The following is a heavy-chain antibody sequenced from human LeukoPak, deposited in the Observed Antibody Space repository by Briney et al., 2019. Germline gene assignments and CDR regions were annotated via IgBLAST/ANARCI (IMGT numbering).Heavy chain of an antibody. CDR3: ARDPDDYGDDVDFDY. CDR1: GYTFTSYG. V-gene: IGHV1-18*01. J-gene: IGHJ4*02. CDR2: ISAYNGNT. D-gene: IGHD4-17*01. Sequence: GASVKVSCKASGYTFTSYGISWVRQAPGQGLEWMGWISAYNGNTNYAQKLQGRVTMTTDTSTSTAYMELRSLRSDDTAVYYCARDPDDYGDDVDFDYWGQGTLVTVSS.